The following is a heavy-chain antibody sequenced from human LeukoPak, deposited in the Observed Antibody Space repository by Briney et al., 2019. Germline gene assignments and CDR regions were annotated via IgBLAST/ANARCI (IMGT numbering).Heavy chain of an antibody. CDR3: AREGRYCSGGSCYSDY. D-gene: IGHD2-15*01. Sequence: GEPIYAEKFQGRVTITADTSTDTAYMELSSLRSEDTAVYYCAREGRYCSGGSCYSDYWGQGTLVTVSS. J-gene: IGHJ4*02. V-gene: IGHV1-69-2*01. CDR2: GEP.